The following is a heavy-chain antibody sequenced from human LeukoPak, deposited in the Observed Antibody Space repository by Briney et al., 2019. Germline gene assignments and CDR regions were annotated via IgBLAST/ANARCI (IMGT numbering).Heavy chain of an antibody. Sequence: PGGSLRLSCAASGFTFSSYEMNWVRQAPGKGLEWVSYISSGGSTIYYADSVKGRFTISRDNAKNSLYLQMDSLRAEDTAVYYCARDSLDPDSYDFWSGYYHRFDPWGQGTLVTVSS. J-gene: IGHJ5*02. D-gene: IGHD3-3*01. CDR1: GFTFSSYE. V-gene: IGHV3-48*03. CDR3: ARDSLDPDSYDFWSGYYHRFDP. CDR2: ISSGGSTI.